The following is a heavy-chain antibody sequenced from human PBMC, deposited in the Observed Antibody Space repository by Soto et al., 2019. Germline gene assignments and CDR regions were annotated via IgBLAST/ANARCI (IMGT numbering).Heavy chain of an antibody. CDR2: IIPIFGTA. J-gene: IGHJ6*01. D-gene: IGHD3-10*01. CDR3: ARGIGEGYYYGMEV. Sequence: GASVKVSCKASGGTFSSYAISWVRQAPGQGLEWMGGIIPIFGTANYAQKFQGRVTITADKSTSTAYMELSSLRSEDTAVYYCARGIGEGYYYGMEVWGQGTTVTVS. CDR1: GGTFSSYA. V-gene: IGHV1-69*06.